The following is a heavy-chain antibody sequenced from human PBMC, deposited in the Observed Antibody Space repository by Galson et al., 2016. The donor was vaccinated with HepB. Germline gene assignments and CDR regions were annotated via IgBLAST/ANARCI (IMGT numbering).Heavy chain of an antibody. D-gene: IGHD6-6*01. CDR1: GFTFSNYA. CDR3: ASSLSSSLYSWFDP. J-gene: IGHJ5*02. Sequence: SLRLSCAASGFTFSNYAMHWVRQAPGKGLEWVALISYVGGNEHYADSVKGRFTISRDNSKSTLYLQMNSLRAEDTAVYYCASSLSSSLYSWFDPWGQGTLVSVSS. CDR2: ISYVGGNE. V-gene: IGHV3-30*04.